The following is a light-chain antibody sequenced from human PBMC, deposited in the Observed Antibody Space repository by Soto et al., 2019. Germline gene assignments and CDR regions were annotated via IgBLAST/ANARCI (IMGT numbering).Light chain of an antibody. J-gene: IGKJ1*01. V-gene: IGKV3-15*01. Sequence: EIVMTQSPATLSVSPGERATLSCSASQSVSSNLAWYQQKPGQAPRLLIYGASTRATGIPARFSGSGSGTELPLTISSLQSEDFAVYSCKQYNTGPFPSWTFDLGTKVEIK. CDR3: KQYNTGPFPSWT. CDR1: QSVSSN. CDR2: GAS.